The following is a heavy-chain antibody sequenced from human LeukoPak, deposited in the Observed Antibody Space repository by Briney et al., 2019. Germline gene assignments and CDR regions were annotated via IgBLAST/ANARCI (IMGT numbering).Heavy chain of an antibody. CDR1: GFTFSSDW. Sequence: GGSLRLSCAASGFTFSSDWMSWVRQAPGKGLKWVANIKQDGSEKYYVDSVKGRFTISRDNAKNSLYLQMNSLRAEDTAVYYCARDRGYGDYRGQGTLVTVSS. D-gene: IGHD3-10*01. V-gene: IGHV3-7*04. CDR2: IKQDGSEK. J-gene: IGHJ4*02. CDR3: ARDRGYGDY.